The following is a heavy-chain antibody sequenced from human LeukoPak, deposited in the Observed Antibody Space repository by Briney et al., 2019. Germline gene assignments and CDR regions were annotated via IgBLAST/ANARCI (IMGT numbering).Heavy chain of an antibody. CDR1: GRSISSSQW. V-gene: IGHV4-4*02. CDR3: AKGSWWFDP. Sequence: PSETLSLTCAVSGRSISSSQWWSWARQAPGRGLELIGEIYYGGSTNYNPSLKSRVSMSIDTSKNEFSLKMTSVTAADTAIYYCAKGSWWFDPWGPGTLVAVSS. CDR2: IYYGGST. J-gene: IGHJ5*02.